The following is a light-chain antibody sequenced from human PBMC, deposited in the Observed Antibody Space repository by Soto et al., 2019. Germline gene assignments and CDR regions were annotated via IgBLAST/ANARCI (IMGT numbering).Light chain of an antibody. CDR1: ESVSSNY. V-gene: IGKV3-20*01. J-gene: IGKJ1*01. CDR3: QQYGGSPRT. CDR2: GAS. Sequence: EIVLTQSPGTLSLSPGERATLSCRASESVSSNYLAWYQQKPGQAPRLLIYGASTRATVVPDRFSGSGSGTDFTLSISRLEPEDFAVYYCQQYGGSPRTFGQGTKVEIK.